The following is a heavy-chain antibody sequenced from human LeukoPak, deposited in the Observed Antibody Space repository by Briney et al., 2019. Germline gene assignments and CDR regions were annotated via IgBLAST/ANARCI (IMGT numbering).Heavy chain of an antibody. Sequence: GASVKVSCKASGYSFTNYYMHWVRQAPGQGLEWMGIITPSGGSTGHAQKFQGRVTMTRDTSTSTVYMELSSLRSDDTAVYYCARARMADTMGRWFDPWGQGTLVTVSS. CDR2: ITPSGGST. J-gene: IGHJ5*02. CDR3: ARARMADTMGRWFDP. D-gene: IGHD1-26*01. V-gene: IGHV1-46*01. CDR1: GYSFTNYY.